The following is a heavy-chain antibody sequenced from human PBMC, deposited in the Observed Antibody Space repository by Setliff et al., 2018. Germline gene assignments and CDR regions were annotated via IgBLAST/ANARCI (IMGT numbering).Heavy chain of an antibody. J-gene: IGHJ4*02. V-gene: IGHV1-18*01. CDR1: GYRFSTYG. Sequence: ASVKVSCKASGYRFSTYGISWVRQAPGQGLEWMAWVSDNNGNTNYAKSFQGRVTMNTDTSTSTAYMELGSLTSDDTAVYYCARDRRSSPEHYYFDYWGQGTLVTVSS. CDR2: VSDNNGNT. CDR3: ARDRRSSPEHYYFDY.